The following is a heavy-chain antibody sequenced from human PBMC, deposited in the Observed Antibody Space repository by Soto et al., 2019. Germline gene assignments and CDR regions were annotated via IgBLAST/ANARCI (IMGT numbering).Heavy chain of an antibody. J-gene: IGHJ3*02. CDR2: IYYSGST. D-gene: IGHD3-22*01. V-gene: IGHV4-59*08. CDR3: ARWGRGYYDSSGSRDDAFDI. Sequence: SETLSLTCTVSGGSISSYYWSWIRQPPGKGLEWIGYIYYSGSTNYNPSLKSRVTISVDTSKNQFSLKLSSVTAADTAVYYCARWGRGYYDSSGSRDDAFDIWGQGTMVTVSS. CDR1: GGSISSYY.